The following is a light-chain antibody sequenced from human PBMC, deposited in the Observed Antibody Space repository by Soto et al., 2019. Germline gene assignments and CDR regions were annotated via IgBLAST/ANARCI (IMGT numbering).Light chain of an antibody. CDR1: QSVSTNY. CDR2: GAS. CDR3: QQYGSSGT. Sequence: EIVVTQSPGTLSLSPGERATLSCRASQSVSTNYLAWYQQKPGQAPRLLIYGASNRATGIPDRFSGSGSGTDFTLTISRLEPEDFAVYYCQQYGSSGTFGQGTKVDI. V-gene: IGKV3-20*01. J-gene: IGKJ1*01.